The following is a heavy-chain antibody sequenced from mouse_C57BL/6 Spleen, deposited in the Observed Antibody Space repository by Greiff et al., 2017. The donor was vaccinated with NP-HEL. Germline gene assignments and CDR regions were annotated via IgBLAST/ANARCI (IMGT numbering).Heavy chain of an antibody. D-gene: IGHD2-5*01. CDR1: GFTFSDYG. J-gene: IGHJ4*01. V-gene: IGHV5-17*01. CDR2: ISSGSSTI. Sequence: DVMLVESGGGLVKPGGSLKLSCAASGFTFSDYGMHWVRQAPEKGLEWVAYISSGSSTIYYADTVKGRFTISRDNAKNTLFLQMTSLRSEDTAMYYCAKGETYYSNYEGAMDYWGQGTSVTVSS. CDR3: AKGETYYSNYEGAMDY.